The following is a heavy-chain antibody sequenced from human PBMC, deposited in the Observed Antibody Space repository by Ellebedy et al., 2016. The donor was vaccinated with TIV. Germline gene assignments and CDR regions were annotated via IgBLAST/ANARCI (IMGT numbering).Heavy chain of an antibody. CDR1: GDSVSSNSAA. V-gene: IGHV6-1*01. J-gene: IGHJ6*02. CDR2: TYYRSKWYN. D-gene: IGHD2-21*02. CDR3: ARGPLYCGGDCEYYYYGMDV. Sequence: SETLSLXXAISGDSVSSNSAAWNWIRQSPSRGLEWLGRTYYRSKWYNDYAVSVKSRITINPDTSKNQFSLHLNSVTPEDTAVYYCARGPLYCGGDCEYYYYGMDVWGQGTTVTVSS.